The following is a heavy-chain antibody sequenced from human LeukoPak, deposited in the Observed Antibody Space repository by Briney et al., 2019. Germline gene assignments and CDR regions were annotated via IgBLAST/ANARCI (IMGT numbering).Heavy chain of an antibody. V-gene: IGHV4-59*01. CDR1: GGSISSYY. J-gene: IGHJ4*02. CDR3: ARGPSYFDY. Sequence: SETLSLTCTVSGGSISSYYWSWLRQPPGKGLEWIGYIYYSGSTNYNPSLKSRVTISVDTSKNQFSLKLSSVTAADTAVYYCARGPSYFDYWGQGTLVTVSS. CDR2: IYYSGST.